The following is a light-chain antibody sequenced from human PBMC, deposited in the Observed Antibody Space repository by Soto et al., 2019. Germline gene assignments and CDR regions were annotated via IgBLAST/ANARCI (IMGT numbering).Light chain of an antibody. V-gene: IGLV1-40*01. Sequence: QLVLTQPPSVSGAPGQRVTISCTGSSSNIGAGYDVHWYQRLPGTAPKVLIYGNNDRPSRVPDRFSGSKSGTSASRAITGLQAEDEADYYCQSYDSSLSGSYVFGTGTKLTVL. CDR3: QSYDSSLSGSYV. J-gene: IGLJ1*01. CDR2: GNN. CDR1: SSNIGAGYD.